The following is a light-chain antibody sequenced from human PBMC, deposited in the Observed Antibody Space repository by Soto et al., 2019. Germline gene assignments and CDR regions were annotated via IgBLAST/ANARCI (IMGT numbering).Light chain of an antibody. J-gene: IGKJ1*01. Sequence: IVLTQSPVTLAVSPGEIAVLSCRASQSVSTSLAWYQHKPGQAHRLFIYDASKRAPGIPARFTGSGSGAHFTLTISSLEPEDIAVYYCQVRDVWPSFGQGTKVEIK. CDR1: QSVSTS. CDR3: QVRDVWPS. V-gene: IGKV3-11*01. CDR2: DAS.